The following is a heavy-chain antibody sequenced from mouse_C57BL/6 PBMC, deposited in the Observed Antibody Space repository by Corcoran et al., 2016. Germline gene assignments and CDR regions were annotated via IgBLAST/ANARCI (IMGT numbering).Heavy chain of an antibody. CDR3: ARGAINTPRWFAY. D-gene: IGHD2-4*01. V-gene: IGHV1-26*01. CDR1: GYTFTDYY. J-gene: IGHJ3*01. CDR2: INPNNGGT. Sequence: EVQLQQSGPELVKPGASVKISCKASGYTFTDYYMNWVKQSHGKSLEWIGDINPNNGGTSYNQKFKGKATLTVDKSSSTAYMELRSLTSEDSAVYYGARGAINTPRWFAYWGQGTLVTVAA.